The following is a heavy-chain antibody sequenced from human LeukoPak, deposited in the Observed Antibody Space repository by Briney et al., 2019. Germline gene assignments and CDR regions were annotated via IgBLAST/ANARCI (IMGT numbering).Heavy chain of an antibody. CDR1: GGSFRGYY. D-gene: IGHD1-26*01. J-gene: IGHJ3*02. CDR3: ASEGIVGATGAFDI. Sequence: SETLSLTCAVYGGSFRGYYWSWIRQPPGKGLEWIGEINHSGSTNYNPSLKSRVTISVDTSKSQFSLKLSSVTAADTAVYYCASEGIVGATGAFDIWGQGTMVTVSS. V-gene: IGHV4-34*01. CDR2: INHSGST.